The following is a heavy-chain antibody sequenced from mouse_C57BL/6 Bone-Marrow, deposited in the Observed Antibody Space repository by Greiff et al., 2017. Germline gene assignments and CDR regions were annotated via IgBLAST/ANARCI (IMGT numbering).Heavy chain of an antibody. Sequence: VQLKQSGPELVKPGASVKISCKASGYSFTGYYMNWVKQSPEKSLEWIGEINPSTGGTTYNQKFKAKATLTVDKSSSTAYMQLKSLTSEDSAVYYCARRDGYFQGYWGQGTTLTVSS. CDR1: GYSFTGYY. CDR2: INPSTGGT. D-gene: IGHD2-3*01. J-gene: IGHJ2*01. V-gene: IGHV1-42*01. CDR3: ARRDGYFQGY.